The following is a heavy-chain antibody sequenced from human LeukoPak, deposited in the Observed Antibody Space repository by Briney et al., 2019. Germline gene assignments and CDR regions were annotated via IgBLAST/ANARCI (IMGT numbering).Heavy chain of an antibody. D-gene: IGHD6-13*01. Sequence: GGSLRLSCTASGFTFGDYAMSWVRQAPGKGLEWVSVVSGISGSTYYADSVKGRFTISRDTSKNTLYLQMNSLRAEDTAVYYCAKDFRGYSSSTSFDYWGQGTLVTVSS. CDR2: VSGISGST. V-gene: IGHV3-23*01. J-gene: IGHJ4*02. CDR1: GFTFGDYA. CDR3: AKDFRGYSSSTSFDY.